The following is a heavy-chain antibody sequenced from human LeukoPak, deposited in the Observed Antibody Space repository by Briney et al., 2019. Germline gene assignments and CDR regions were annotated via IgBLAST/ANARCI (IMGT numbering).Heavy chain of an antibody. CDR3: ARLYCSSTSCYFDY. D-gene: IGHD2-2*01. Sequence: SVKVSCKASGGTFSSYAISWVRQAPGQGLEWMGRIIPILGIANYAQKFQGRVTITADRSTSTAYMELRSLRSDDTAVYYCARLYCSSTSCYFDYWGQGTLVTVSS. CDR2: IIPILGIA. CDR1: GGTFSSYA. V-gene: IGHV1-69*04. J-gene: IGHJ4*02.